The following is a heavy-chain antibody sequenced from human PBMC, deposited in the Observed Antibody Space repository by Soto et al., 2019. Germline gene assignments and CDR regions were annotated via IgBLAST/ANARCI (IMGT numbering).Heavy chain of an antibody. V-gene: IGHV3-72*01. D-gene: IGHD1-26*01. J-gene: IGHJ4*02. CDR2: TRNKANSYTT. Sequence: EVQLVESGGGLVQPGGSLRLSCAASGFTFSDHYMDWVRQAPGKGLEWVGRTRNKANSYTTEYAASVKGRFTISRDDSKNSLYLQMNSLKTEDTAVYYCARRLREGIVDYWGQGTLVTVSS. CDR3: ARRLREGIVDY. CDR1: GFTFSDHY.